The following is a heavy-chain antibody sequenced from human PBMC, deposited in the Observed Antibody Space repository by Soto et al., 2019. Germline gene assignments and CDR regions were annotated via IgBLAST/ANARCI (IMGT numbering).Heavy chain of an antibody. V-gene: IGHV4-61*01. D-gene: IGHD1-1*01. Sequence: KTSETLSLTCNVSGGSMTTGSYFWSWIRQPPGKGLEWIGYVFRSGSVNYSPSFKSRVTISIDTSKNQFSLMFKSVTAADTAVYFCARARNRYFDYWGQGALVTVSS. J-gene: IGHJ4*02. CDR3: ARARNRYFDY. CDR1: GGSMTTGSYF. CDR2: VFRSGSV.